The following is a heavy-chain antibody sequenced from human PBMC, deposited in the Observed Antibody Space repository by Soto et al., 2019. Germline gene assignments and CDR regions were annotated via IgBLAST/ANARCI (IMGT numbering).Heavy chain of an antibody. CDR1: GGTFSSYA. V-gene: IGHV1-69*13. Sequence: SVKVSCKASGGTFSSYAISWVRQAPGQGLEWMGGIIPIFGTANYAQKFQGRVTITADESTSTAYMELSSLRSEDTAVYYCAVGPDYYDSSGNLNWGQGTLVTVSS. CDR2: IIPIFGTA. J-gene: IGHJ4*02. D-gene: IGHD3-22*01. CDR3: AVGPDYYDSSGNLN.